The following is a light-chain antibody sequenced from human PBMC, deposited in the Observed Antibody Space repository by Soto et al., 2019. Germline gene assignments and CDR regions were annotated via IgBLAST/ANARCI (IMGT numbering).Light chain of an antibody. J-gene: IGLJ1*01. CDR3: SSYTSSSTLYV. CDR2: EVT. CDR1: SSDVGGYNY. V-gene: IGLV2-14*01. Sequence: QSALTQPASVSGSPGQSITISCTGTSSDVGGYNYVSWYKQHPGKAPKLMIYEVTNRPSGASNRFSGSKSGNTASLTISGLQAEDEADYYCSSYTSSSTLYVFGTGTKVTVL.